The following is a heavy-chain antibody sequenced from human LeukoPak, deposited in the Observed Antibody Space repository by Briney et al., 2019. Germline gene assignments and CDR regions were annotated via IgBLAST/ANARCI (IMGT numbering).Heavy chain of an antibody. V-gene: IGHV3-23*01. D-gene: IGHD1-1*01. J-gene: IGHJ4*02. CDR1: GFTFSSND. CDR3: AKTTGNYFDY. Sequence: GGSLRLSCAASGFTFSSNDMSWVRQAPGKGLKWVSVISGSGGSTYYADSVKGRFTISRDNSKNTLYLQMNSLRVEDTAVYYCAKTTGNYFDYWGQGTLVTVSS. CDR2: ISGSGGST.